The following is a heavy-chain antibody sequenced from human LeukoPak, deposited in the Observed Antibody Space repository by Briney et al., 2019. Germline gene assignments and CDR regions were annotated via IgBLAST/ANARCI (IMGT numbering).Heavy chain of an antibody. Sequence: PSETLSLTCTVFGGSISSSSYYWGWIRQPPGKGLEWIGSIYYSGSTYYNPSLKSRVTISVDTSKNQFSLKLSSVTAADTAVYYCARAQYSGYKNWGQGTLVTVSS. CDR2: IYYSGST. CDR1: GGSISSSSYY. V-gene: IGHV4-39*01. J-gene: IGHJ4*02. CDR3: ARAQYSGYKN. D-gene: IGHD5-12*01.